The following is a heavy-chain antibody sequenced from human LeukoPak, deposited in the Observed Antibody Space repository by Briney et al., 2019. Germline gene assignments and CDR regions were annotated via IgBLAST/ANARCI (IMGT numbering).Heavy chain of an antibody. V-gene: IGHV1-24*01. D-gene: IGHD2-2*01. CDR3: ASSIVVVPAATRPKGYSYGT. CDR2: FDPKEGER. CDR1: GDTLTELS. Sequence: VASVKVSCKVSGDTLTELSMHWVRQAPGKGLEWMGGFDPKEGERVYAQNFQGRFTMTEDTSSGTAYMELNSLRSEDTAVYYCASSIVVVPAATRPKGYSYGTWGQGTLVTVSS. J-gene: IGHJ5*02.